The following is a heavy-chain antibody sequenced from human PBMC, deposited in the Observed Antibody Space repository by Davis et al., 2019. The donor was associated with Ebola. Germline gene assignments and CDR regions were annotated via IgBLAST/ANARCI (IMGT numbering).Heavy chain of an antibody. CDR1: GGSISSSSYY. J-gene: IGHJ6*02. D-gene: IGHD6-6*01. CDR2: IYYSGST. V-gene: IGHV4-61*01. CDR3: ARDVLIGSSSLSYYYYYGMDV. Sequence: SETLSLTCTVSGGSISSSSYYWGWIRQPPGKGLEWIGYIYYSGSTNYNPSLKSRVTISVDTSKNQFSLKLSSVTAADTAVYYCARDVLIGSSSLSYYYYYGMDVWGQGTTVTVSS.